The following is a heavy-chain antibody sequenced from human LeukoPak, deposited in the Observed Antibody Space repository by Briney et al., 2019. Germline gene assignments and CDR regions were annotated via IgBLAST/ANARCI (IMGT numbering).Heavy chain of an antibody. CDR1: GFTFSSYS. J-gene: IGHJ4*02. V-gene: IGHV3-48*01. D-gene: IGHD1-26*01. CDR3: AKERSKVLLWEIDY. CDR2: ISSSSSTI. Sequence: PGGSLRLSCAASGFTFSSYSMNWVRQAPGKGLEWVSCISSSSSTIYYADSVKGRFTISRDNAKNSLYLQMNSLRAEDTAVFFCAKERSKVLLWEIDYWGQGTLVTVSS.